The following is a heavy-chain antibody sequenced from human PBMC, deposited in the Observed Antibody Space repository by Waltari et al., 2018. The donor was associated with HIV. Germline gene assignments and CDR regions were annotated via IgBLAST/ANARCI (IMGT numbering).Heavy chain of an antibody. CDR2: INHSGTI. Sequence: QVQLQQWGVGPLKASETLSLTCAVYGGSSSGFYWSWIRQPPGKGLEWIGEINHSGTINYNPSLKSRVTMSLDTSEDQFSLRLTSVTAADTAVYYCAVPSAYDRLGYWGQGTLVTVSS. J-gene: IGHJ4*02. V-gene: IGHV4-34*01. CDR1: GGSSSGFY. CDR3: AVPSAYDRLGY. D-gene: IGHD5-12*01.